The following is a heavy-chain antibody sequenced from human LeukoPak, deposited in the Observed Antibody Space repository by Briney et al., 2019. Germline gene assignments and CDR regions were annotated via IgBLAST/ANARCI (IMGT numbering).Heavy chain of an antibody. CDR2: INYSGNT. Sequence: TSETLSLTCTVNGGSISNYYWSWLRQPPGKGLEWIAYINYSGNTNYNPSLKSRVTISVDTSKNQFSLKLTSVTAADTAVYYCARHNVLSGSQLPHFDHWGQGTLVTVST. CDR3: ARHNVLSGSQLPHFDH. V-gene: IGHV4-59*08. D-gene: IGHD3-10*02. J-gene: IGHJ4*02. CDR1: GGSISNYY.